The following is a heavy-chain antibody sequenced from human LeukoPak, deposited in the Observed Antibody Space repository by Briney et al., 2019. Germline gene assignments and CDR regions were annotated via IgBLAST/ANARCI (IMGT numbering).Heavy chain of an antibody. Sequence: PSETLSLTCAVYGGSVSGYFWSWIRQPPGKGLEWIGEINHSGSTNYNPSLKSRVTISVDTSKNQFSLKLSSVTAADTAVYYCARGGRWLQLGWYLDLWGRGTLVTVSS. CDR3: ARGGRWLQLGWYLDL. D-gene: IGHD5-24*01. V-gene: IGHV4-34*01. CDR1: GGSVSGYF. CDR2: INHSGST. J-gene: IGHJ2*01.